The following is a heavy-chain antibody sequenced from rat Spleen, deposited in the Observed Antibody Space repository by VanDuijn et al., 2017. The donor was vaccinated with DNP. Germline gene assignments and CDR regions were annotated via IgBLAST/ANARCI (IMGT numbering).Heavy chain of an antibody. J-gene: IGHJ2*01. CDR1: GYSITSNY. CDR3: ARYYGGYIVY. D-gene: IGHD1-11*01. Sequence: EVQLQESGPGLVKPSQSLSLTCSVTGYSITSNYWGWIRKFPGNKMEWIGHISYSGSTSYNPSLKSRISITRDTSKNLFFLQLNSVTTEDTDTYYCARYYGGYIVYWGQGVMVTVSS. CDR2: ISYSGST. V-gene: IGHV3-1*01.